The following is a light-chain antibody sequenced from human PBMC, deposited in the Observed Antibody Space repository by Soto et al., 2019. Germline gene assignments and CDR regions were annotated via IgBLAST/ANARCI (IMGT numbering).Light chain of an antibody. CDR2: TNN. J-gene: IGLJ1*01. Sequence: QSVLTQPPSASGTPGQRGTISCSGSSSNIGSNTVNWYQQLPGTAPKLLIDTNNQRPSGVPDRFSGSKSGTSASLAISGLQSEDEADYYCAAWDDSLNGYVFGTGTKLTVL. CDR1: SSNIGSNT. V-gene: IGLV1-44*01. CDR3: AAWDDSLNGYV.